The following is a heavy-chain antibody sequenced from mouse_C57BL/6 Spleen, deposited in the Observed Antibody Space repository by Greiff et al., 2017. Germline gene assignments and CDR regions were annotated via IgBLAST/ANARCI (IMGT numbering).Heavy chain of an antibody. CDR3: ARREYDYFDY. Sequence: VTLQQSGAELARPGASVKMSCKASGYTFTSYTMHWVKQRPGLGLEWVGYINTSSGYTKYNQKFKDTATLTANKSSSTAYMHLSGLTSEDSAFYYCARREYDYFDYWGQGTTLTVSS. V-gene: IGHV1-4*01. J-gene: IGHJ2*01. CDR1: GYTFTSYT. CDR2: INTSSGYT. D-gene: IGHD5-1*01.